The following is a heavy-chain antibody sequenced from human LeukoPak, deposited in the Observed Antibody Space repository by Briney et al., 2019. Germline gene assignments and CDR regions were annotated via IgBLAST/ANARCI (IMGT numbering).Heavy chain of an antibody. Sequence: SQTLSLTCAISGDSVSSNRAAWSWIRQAPSRGLEWLGRRYRTSKWFSEYPVSLKSRITINPDTSKNQFSLHLNSVSPEDTAVYYCARDNFADRYDFDYWGQGTLVTVSS. V-gene: IGHV6-1*01. D-gene: IGHD3-16*02. CDR1: GDSVSSNRAA. CDR3: ARDNFADRYDFDY. CDR2: RYRTSKWFS. J-gene: IGHJ4*02.